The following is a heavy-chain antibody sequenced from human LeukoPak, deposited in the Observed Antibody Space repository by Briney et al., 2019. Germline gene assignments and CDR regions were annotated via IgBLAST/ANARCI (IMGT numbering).Heavy chain of an antibody. Sequence: GGSLRLSCAASGFTFSSHWMHWVRQAPGRGLVWVSGISTDGSRPRYADSVNGRFTISRDNAKNTLYLQMNSLRAEDTAVYFCVRDGQGSTPLDYWGQGTLVTVSS. CDR1: GFTFSSHW. CDR2: ISTDGSRP. V-gene: IGHV3-74*01. J-gene: IGHJ4*02. CDR3: VRDGQGSTPLDY. D-gene: IGHD1-26*01.